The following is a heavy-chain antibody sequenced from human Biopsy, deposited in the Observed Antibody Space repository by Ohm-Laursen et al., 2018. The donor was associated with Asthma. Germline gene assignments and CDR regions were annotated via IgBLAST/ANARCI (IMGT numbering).Heavy chain of an antibody. CDR2: IFAANSET. D-gene: IGHD2/OR15-2a*01. V-gene: IGHV5-51*01. CDR1: GYTFSDSW. J-gene: IGHJ4*02. Sequence: GESLKISCKASGYTFSDSWIGWVRQMPGKGLEWMGIIFAANSETKYSPSFQGQVTISADMSISTAFLQWSSLKASDTAIYYCARFIDGTFFADYWGQGTLVTVSS. CDR3: ARFIDGTFFADY.